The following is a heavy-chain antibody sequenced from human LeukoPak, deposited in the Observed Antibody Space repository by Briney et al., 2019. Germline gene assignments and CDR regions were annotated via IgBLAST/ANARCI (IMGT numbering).Heavy chain of an antibody. D-gene: IGHD2-15*01. CDR2: ISYDGSNK. J-gene: IGHJ4*02. CDR3: AKDSAAAH. Sequence: GRSLRLSCAASGFTFSSYGMHWVRQAPGKGLEWVAVISYDGSNKYYADSVKGRFTISRDNSKNRMYLQMNSLRAEDTAVYYCAKDSAAAHWGQGTLVTVSS. V-gene: IGHV3-30*18. CDR1: GFTFSSYG.